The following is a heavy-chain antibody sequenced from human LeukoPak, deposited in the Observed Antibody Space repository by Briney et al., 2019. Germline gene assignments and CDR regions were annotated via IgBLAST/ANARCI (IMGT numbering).Heavy chain of an antibody. CDR3: ARGYCSSTSCYTPMSNWFDP. Sequence: SETLSLTCTVSGGSISSSSYYWGWIRQPPGKGLEWIGSIYYSGSTYYNPSLKSRVTISVDTSKNQFPLKLSSVTAADTAVYYCARGYCSSTSCYTPMSNWFDPWGQGTLVTVSS. J-gene: IGHJ5*02. CDR2: IYYSGST. V-gene: IGHV4-39*06. D-gene: IGHD2-2*02. CDR1: GGSISSSSYY.